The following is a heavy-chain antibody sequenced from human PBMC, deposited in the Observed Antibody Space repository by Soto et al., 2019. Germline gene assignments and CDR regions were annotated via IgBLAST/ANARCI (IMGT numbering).Heavy chain of an antibody. CDR3: ASTSVVVTTYYYYGMDV. Sequence: GASVKVSCKASGGTFSSYAISWVRQAPGQGLEWMGGIIPIFGTANYAQKFQGRVTITADESTSTAYMELSSLRSEDTAVYYCASTSVVVTTYYYYGMDVWGQGTTVTVSS. CDR1: GGTFSSYA. D-gene: IGHD3-22*01. J-gene: IGHJ6*02. CDR2: IIPIFGTA. V-gene: IGHV1-69*13.